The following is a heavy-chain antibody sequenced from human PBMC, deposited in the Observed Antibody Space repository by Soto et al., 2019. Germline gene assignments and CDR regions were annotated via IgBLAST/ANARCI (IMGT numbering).Heavy chain of an antibody. J-gene: IGHJ6*02. V-gene: IGHV3-30*03. D-gene: IGHD2-2*01. CDR1: GFTFSSYG. CDR2: ISYDGSNK. CDR3: AVGCCSSTSCYAPRLYYYGMDV. Sequence: PGGSLRLSCAASGFTFSSYGMHWVRQAPGKGLEWVAVISYDGSNKYYADSVKGRFTISRDNSKNTLYLQMNSLRAEDTAVYYCAVGCCSSTSCYAPRLYYYGMDVWGQGTTVTVSS.